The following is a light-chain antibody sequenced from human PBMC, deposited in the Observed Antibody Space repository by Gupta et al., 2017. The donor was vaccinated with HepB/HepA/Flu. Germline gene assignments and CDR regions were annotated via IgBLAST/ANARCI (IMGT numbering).Light chain of an antibody. J-gene: IGKJ1*01. CDR2: KAS. Sequence: DTQMTQSPSTLSASVGDRVTITCRASQSISSWLAWYQQKPGKAPKLLIYKASSLESGAPSRFSGSGSGTEFTLTISSLQPDDFATYYCQQDKSYLWTFGQGTKVEIK. CDR1: QSISSW. CDR3: QQDKSYLWT. V-gene: IGKV1-5*03.